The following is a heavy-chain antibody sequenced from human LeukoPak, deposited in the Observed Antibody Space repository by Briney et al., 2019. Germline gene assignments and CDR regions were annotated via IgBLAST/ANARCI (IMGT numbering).Heavy chain of an antibody. CDR1: GGSISSGGHY. CDR2: ISSTGST. Sequence: SETLSLTCTVSGGSISSGGHYWSWIRQPAGKGLEYLGRISSTGSTNYNPSLRSRVTISADTSKNHFSLKLTSVTAADTAVYYCARERRLLWFGELSAYFDYWGQGTLVTVSS. D-gene: IGHD3-10*01. V-gene: IGHV4-61*02. CDR3: ARERRLLWFGELSAYFDY. J-gene: IGHJ4*02.